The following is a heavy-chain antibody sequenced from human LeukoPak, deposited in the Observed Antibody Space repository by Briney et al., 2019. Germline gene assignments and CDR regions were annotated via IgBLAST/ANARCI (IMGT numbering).Heavy chain of an antibody. CDR3: ARGGSSWYEYNWFDP. V-gene: IGHV4-4*02. D-gene: IGHD6-13*01. CDR2: IYHTGNT. CDR1: GDSVSTTNW. Sequence: SETLSLTCAVSGDSVSTTNWWTWVRQTPGKGLEWIGEIYHTGNTNYNPSLRSRVNMSVDTSKNQFSLKLSSVTAADTAVYYCARGGSSWYEYNWFDPWGQGTLVTVSS. J-gene: IGHJ5*02.